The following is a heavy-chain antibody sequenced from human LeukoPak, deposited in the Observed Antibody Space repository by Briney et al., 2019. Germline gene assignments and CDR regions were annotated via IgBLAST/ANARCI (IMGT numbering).Heavy chain of an antibody. CDR1: GYTFTGYY. D-gene: IGHD3-22*01. CDR3: ARGGYSGLYYFDY. Sequence: ASVKVSCRASGYTFTGYYMHWVRQAPGQGLEWMGRINPNSGGTNYAQKFQGRVTMTRDTSISTAYMELSRLRSDDTAVYYCARGGYSGLYYFDYWGQGTLVTVSS. V-gene: IGHV1-2*06. CDR2: INPNSGGT. J-gene: IGHJ4*02.